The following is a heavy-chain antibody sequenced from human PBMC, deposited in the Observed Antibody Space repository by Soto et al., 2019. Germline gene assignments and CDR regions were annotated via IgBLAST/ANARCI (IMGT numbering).Heavy chain of an antibody. Sequence: SETLSLTCAVSGYSISSGYYWGWIRQPPGKGLEWIGSIYHSGSTYYNPSLKSRVTMSVDRSKNQFSLKLTSVTAADTAVYYCAREAGDDYGDFDDYWGQGTQVTVSS. CDR3: AREAGDDYGDFDDY. V-gene: IGHV4-38-2*02. CDR1: GYSISSGYY. CDR2: IYHSGST. J-gene: IGHJ4*02. D-gene: IGHD4-17*01.